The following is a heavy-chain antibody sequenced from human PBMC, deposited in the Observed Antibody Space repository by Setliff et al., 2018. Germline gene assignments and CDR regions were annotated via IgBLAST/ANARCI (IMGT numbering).Heavy chain of an antibody. V-gene: IGHV4-34*01. CDR1: GGSFSGYY. CDR3: ARGRSLFGYFQH. J-gene: IGHJ1*01. Sequence: SETLSLTCAVYGGSFSGYYWSWIRQPPGKGLEWIGEINHSGSTNYNPSLKSRVTISVDTSKNQFSLKLSSVTAADTAIYYCARGRSLFGYFQHWGQGTLVTVSS. D-gene: IGHD3-16*01. CDR2: INHSGST.